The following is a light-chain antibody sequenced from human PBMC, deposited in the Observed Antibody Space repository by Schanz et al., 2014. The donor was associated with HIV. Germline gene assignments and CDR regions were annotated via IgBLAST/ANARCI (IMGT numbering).Light chain of an antibody. V-gene: IGKV1-5*03. J-gene: IGKJ3*01. CDR1: QTIYSW. Sequence: DIQMTQSPSTLSASVGDRVTITCRASQTIYSWLAWYQQKPGRAPNLLIYQASTLETGVPSRFSGSGSGTEFTLTISSLQPDDFATYYCQQSYSSPPFTFGPGTKVDI. CDR3: QQSYSSPPFT. CDR2: QAS.